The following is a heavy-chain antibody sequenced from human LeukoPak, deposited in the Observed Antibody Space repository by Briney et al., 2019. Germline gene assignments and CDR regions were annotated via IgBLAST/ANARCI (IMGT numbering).Heavy chain of an antibody. D-gene: IGHD3-3*01. CDR3: ATDVRKQGFDY. Sequence: ASVTVSCTASGGTFSSYAISWVRQAPGQGLEWMGGIIPIFGTANYAQKFQGRVTITADESTSTAYMELSSLRSEDTAVYYCATDVRKQGFDYWGQGTLVTVSS. CDR1: GGTFSSYA. J-gene: IGHJ4*02. CDR2: IIPIFGTA. V-gene: IGHV1-69*13.